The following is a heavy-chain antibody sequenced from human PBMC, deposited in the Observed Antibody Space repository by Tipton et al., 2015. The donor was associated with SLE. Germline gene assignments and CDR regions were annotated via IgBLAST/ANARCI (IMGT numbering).Heavy chain of an antibody. Sequence: SLRLSCAASGFTFSNYALNWVRQAPGKGLEWVSSISGSGGSTYYIDSVKGHFTISRDNSRNTLYLQMNSLGAEDTAVYYCAKETGSSYFDYWGQGTLVTVSS. D-gene: IGHD2-15*01. CDR3: AKETGSSYFDY. CDR2: ISGSGGST. J-gene: IGHJ4*02. V-gene: IGHV3-23*01. CDR1: GFTFSNYA.